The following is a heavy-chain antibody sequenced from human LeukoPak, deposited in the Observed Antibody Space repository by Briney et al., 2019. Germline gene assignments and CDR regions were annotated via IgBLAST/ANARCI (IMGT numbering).Heavy chain of an antibody. CDR2: ISYDGRNK. D-gene: IGHD6-13*01. Sequence: PGGSLRLSCAASGFTFSKSAIHWVRQAPGKGLEWVAVISYDGRNKYYADSVKGRFTISRDNSNNTLYLQMNSLRVEDTALYYCARAPLAASVVYYYYGMDVWGQGTTVTVSS. CDR3: ARAPLAASVVYYYYGMDV. V-gene: IGHV3-30*04. CDR1: GFTFSKSA. J-gene: IGHJ6*02.